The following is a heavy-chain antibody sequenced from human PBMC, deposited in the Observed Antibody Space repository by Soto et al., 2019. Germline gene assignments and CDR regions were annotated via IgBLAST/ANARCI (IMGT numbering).Heavy chain of an antibody. Sequence: VQLQESGPGLVKPSDTLSLTCAVSDYSISSGHWWGWVRQAPGKGLEWIGYIYKTGGTYYNPSLKSRVTMSVDTSKNQFSLNLSSVTAVDTAVYYCARIVDGSYYFDYWGQGTLVTVSS. D-gene: IGHD6-19*01. J-gene: IGHJ4*02. CDR1: DYSISSGHW. V-gene: IGHV4-28*01. CDR2: IYKTGGT. CDR3: ARIVDGSYYFDY.